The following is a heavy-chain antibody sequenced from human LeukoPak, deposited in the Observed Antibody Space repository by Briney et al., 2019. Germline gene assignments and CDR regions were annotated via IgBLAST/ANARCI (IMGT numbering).Heavy chain of an antibody. D-gene: IGHD5-24*01. CDR3: ARDNSVRDEAWWFNP. V-gene: IGHV1-69*06. CDR1: GGTFSSYP. Sequence: SVKVSCKASGGTFSSYPISWVRQAPGQGLEWMGGIIPMFDTADFAQKFQGRVTITADTSTSTAYMQLSSLRSEDTAVYYCARDNSVRDEAWWFNPWGQGTLVTVSS. J-gene: IGHJ5*02. CDR2: IIPMFDTA.